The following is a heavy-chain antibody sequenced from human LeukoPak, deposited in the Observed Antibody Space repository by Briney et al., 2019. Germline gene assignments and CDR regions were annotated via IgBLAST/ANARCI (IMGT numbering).Heavy chain of an antibody. D-gene: IGHD3-22*01. CDR2: INPGGGST. CDR1: GYTFTSYY. V-gene: IGHV1-46*01. CDR3: ARVKKPYDSSGYYRY. J-gene: IGHJ4*02. Sequence: GASVKVSCKASGYTFTSYYMHWVRQAPGQGLEWMGIINPGGGSTSYAQKFQGRVTMTRDTSTSTVYMELSSLRSEDTAVYYCARVKKPYDSSGYYRYWGQGTLVTVSS.